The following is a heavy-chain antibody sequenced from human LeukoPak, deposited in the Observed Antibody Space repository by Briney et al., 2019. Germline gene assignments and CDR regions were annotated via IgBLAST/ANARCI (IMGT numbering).Heavy chain of an antibody. J-gene: IGHJ3*02. V-gene: IGHV3-48*03. CDR2: VSSSGGGM. CDR1: GFTLSSYE. CDR3: ARDLYGSGGDAFDM. D-gene: IGHD3-10*01. Sequence: QPGGSLRLSCAASGFTLSSYEMHWVRQAPGKGLEWVSYVSSSGGGMLYADSVKGRFTISRDNAKNSLSLQMSSLRAEDTAVYYCARDLYGSGGDAFDMWGQGTMVTVSS.